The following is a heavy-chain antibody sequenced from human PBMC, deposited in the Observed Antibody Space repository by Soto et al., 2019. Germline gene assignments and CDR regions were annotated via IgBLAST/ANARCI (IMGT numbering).Heavy chain of an antibody. CDR3: AHYLDDPRVYYDILTAIPGSFDY. D-gene: IGHD3-9*01. V-gene: IGHV2-5*01. CDR2: IYWNDDK. J-gene: IGHJ4*02. Sequence: SGPTLVNPTQTLTLTYTFSGFSLSTSGVGVGWIRQPPGKALEWLALIYWNDDKRYSPSLKSRLTITKDTSKNQVVLTMTNMDPVDTATYYCAHYLDDPRVYYDILTAIPGSFDYWGQGTLVTVSS. CDR1: GFSLSTSGVG.